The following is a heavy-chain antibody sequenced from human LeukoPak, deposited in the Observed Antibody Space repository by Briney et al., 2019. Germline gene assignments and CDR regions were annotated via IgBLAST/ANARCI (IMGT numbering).Heavy chain of an antibody. CDR1: AFSFISFG. Sequence: ASVKVSCKAFAFSFISFGFNWVRQAPGQGLEWMGWISGYNGDTKYAQKFQGRVTMTTDTSTSTAYMELRSLRSDDTAVYYCARGTWETAARPYSFDTWGQGTLVSVTS. CDR3: ARGTWETAARPYSFDT. CDR2: ISGYNGDT. V-gene: IGHV1-18*01. J-gene: IGHJ4*02. D-gene: IGHD1-26*01.